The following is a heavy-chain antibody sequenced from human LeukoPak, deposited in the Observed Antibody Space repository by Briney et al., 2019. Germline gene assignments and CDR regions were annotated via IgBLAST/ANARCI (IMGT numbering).Heavy chain of an antibody. J-gene: IGHJ4*02. CDR3: AKATLLWFGELPYYFDY. CDR1: GFTFDDYA. Sequence: SLRLSCAASGFTFDDYAMHWVRQAPGKGLEWVSGISWNSGSIGYADSVKGRFTISRDNAKNSLYLRMNSLRAEDTALYYCAKATLLWFGELPYYFDYWGQGTLVTVSS. V-gene: IGHV3-9*01. CDR2: ISWNSGSI. D-gene: IGHD3-10*01.